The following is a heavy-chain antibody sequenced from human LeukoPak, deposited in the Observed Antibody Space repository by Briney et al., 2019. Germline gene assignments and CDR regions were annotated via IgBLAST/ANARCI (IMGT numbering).Heavy chain of an antibody. CDR2: ISAYNGNT. V-gene: IGHV1-18*01. D-gene: IGHD4-17*01. CDR3: ARDYPPPSGPYGDFAFDY. CDR1: GYTFTRYG. J-gene: IGHJ4*02. Sequence: ASVKVSCKASGYTFTRYGISWVRQAPGQGLEWMGWISAYNGNTNYAQKLQGRVTMTTDTSTSTAYMELRSLRSDDTAVYYCARDYPPPSGPYGDFAFDYWGQGTLVTVSS.